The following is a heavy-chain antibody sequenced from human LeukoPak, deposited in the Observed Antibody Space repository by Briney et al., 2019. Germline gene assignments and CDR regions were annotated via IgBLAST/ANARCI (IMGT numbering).Heavy chain of an antibody. D-gene: IGHD3-16*01. CDR1: GYTFSNYG. CDR2: IIPIFGTA. CDR3: VRGAGGDAFLSYSFDS. Sequence: ASVKVSCKASGYTFSNYGISWVRQAPGQGLEWMGGIIPIFGTANYAQKFQGRVTITADESTSTAYMELSSLRSEGTAVYFCVRGAGGDAFLSYSFDSWGQGALVTVSS. J-gene: IGHJ4*02. V-gene: IGHV1-69*13.